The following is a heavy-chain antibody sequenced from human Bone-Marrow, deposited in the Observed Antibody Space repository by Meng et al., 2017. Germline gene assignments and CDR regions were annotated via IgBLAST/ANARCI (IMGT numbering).Heavy chain of an antibody. V-gene: IGHV4-30-2*01. CDR1: GGSISSGGYS. D-gene: IGHD6-13*01. Sequence: QLQLQESGSGLVKPSQTLSLTCAVSGGSISSGGYSWSWIRQPPGKGLEWIGYIYHSGSTYYNPSLKSRVTISVDRSKNQFSLKLSSVTAADTAVYYCGALSSTWHLDYWGRGTLVTVSS. CDR3: GALSSTWHLDY. CDR2: IYHSGST. J-gene: IGHJ4*02.